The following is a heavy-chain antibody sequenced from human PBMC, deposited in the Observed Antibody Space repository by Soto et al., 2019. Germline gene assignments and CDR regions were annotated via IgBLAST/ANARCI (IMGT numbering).Heavy chain of an antibody. CDR2: ISGRGGST. V-gene: IGHV3-23*01. CDR3: AKDPYGYDILTGSIPLFDY. J-gene: IGHJ4*02. D-gene: IGHD3-9*01. CDR1: GVTLSSYA. Sequence: GGSLGLSCAASGVTLSSYAMSWVRQAPEKEQERVSAISGRGGSTYCADSVKGRFTISRDNSKNTLYLQMNSLRAEDTAVYYCAKDPYGYDILTGSIPLFDYWGQGTLVTVSS.